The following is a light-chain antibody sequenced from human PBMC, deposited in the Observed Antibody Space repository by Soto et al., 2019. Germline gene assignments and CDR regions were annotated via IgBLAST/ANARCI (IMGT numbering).Light chain of an antibody. Sequence: QSALTQPASVSGSLGQSITISCTGSSSDIGVYNYVSWYQQHPGKAPKLMIYEVTNRPSGVSNRFSGSKTGNTASLTISGLQAEDEAEYHCSSYTSSSTLVFGGGTKLIVL. V-gene: IGLV2-14*01. J-gene: IGLJ3*02. CDR2: EVT. CDR3: SSYTSSSTLV. CDR1: SSDIGVYNY.